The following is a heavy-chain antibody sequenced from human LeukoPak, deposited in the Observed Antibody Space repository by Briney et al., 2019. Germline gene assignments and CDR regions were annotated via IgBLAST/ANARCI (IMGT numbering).Heavy chain of an antibody. D-gene: IGHD6-13*01. J-gene: IGHJ4*02. CDR1: GFTFGDHA. CDR3: TRGLAAAGRVEWYYFDY. V-gene: IGHV3-49*04. Sequence: GGSLRLSCTASGFTFGDHAMSWVRQAPGKGLEWVGFIRSKAYGGTTEYAASVKGRFTISRDDSKSIAYLQMNSLKTEDTAVYYCTRGLAAAGRVEWYYFDYWGQGTLVTVSS. CDR2: IRSKAYGGTT.